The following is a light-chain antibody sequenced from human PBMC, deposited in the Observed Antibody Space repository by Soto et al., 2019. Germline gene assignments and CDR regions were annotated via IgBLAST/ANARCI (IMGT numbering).Light chain of an antibody. CDR2: KAS. V-gene: IGKV1-5*03. Sequence: DIQMTQSPSTLSASVGDRVTITCRASQSISSWLAWYQQKPGKAPKLLIYKASSLDSGVPSRFSGSGSGTEFTLTISSLQPDDFATYYCQQDNSYPYTFGQGTKLEIK. CDR3: QQDNSYPYT. CDR1: QSISSW. J-gene: IGKJ2*01.